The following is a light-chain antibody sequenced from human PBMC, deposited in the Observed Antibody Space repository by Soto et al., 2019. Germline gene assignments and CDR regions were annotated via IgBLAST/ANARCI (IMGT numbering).Light chain of an antibody. CDR2: EVS. CDR3: SSYAGSNSYV. CDR1: SSDVGGYNY. V-gene: IGLV2-8*01. Sequence: QSVLTQPPSASGSPGQSVTISCTGTSSDVGGYNYVSWYQQHPGKAPKLMIYEVSKRPSGVPDRFSGSKSGNTASLTVSGLQAEDEADYYCSSYAGSNSYVFGIGTKVTV. J-gene: IGLJ1*01.